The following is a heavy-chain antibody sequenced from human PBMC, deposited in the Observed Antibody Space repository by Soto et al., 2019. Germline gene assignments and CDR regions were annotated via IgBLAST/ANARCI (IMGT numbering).Heavy chain of an antibody. D-gene: IGHD3-22*01. CDR3: ARGSSGFSDFN. CDR1: GYSFITYS. CDR2: IYPGDSDT. J-gene: IGHJ4*02. Sequence: GESLKISCKGSGYSFITYSVGWVRQVSGKGLEWMGIIYPGDSDTRYSPSFQGQVTISADKSISTAYLQWSSLKASDTAMYYCARGSSGFSDFNWGQGTLVTVSS. V-gene: IGHV5-51*01.